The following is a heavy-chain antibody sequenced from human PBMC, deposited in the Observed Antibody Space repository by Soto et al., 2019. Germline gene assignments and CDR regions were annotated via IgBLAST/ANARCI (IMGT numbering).Heavy chain of an antibody. J-gene: IGHJ6*02. D-gene: IGHD5-18*01. CDR1: GYTFTSYA. Sequence: ASVKVSCKASGYTFTSYAIHWVRQAPGQRLEWMGWINAGNGNTKYSQKFQGRVTITRDTSASTAYMDLNSLKAEDTALYYCSKGIPGYYGLDVWGQGTTVTVS. V-gene: IGHV1-3*01. CDR3: SKGIPGYYGLDV. CDR2: INAGNGNT.